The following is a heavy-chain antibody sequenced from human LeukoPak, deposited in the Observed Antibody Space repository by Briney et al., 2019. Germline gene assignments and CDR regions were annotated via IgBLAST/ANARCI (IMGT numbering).Heavy chain of an antibody. CDR3: ARPYDILTPGGAFDI. CDR2: IYHSGST. Sequence: PSETLSLTCTVSGYSISSGYYWGWIRQPPGKGLEWIGSIYHSGSTYYNPSLKSRVTISVDTSKNQFSLKLSSVTAADTAVYYCARPYDILTPGGAFDIWGQGTMVTVSS. CDR1: GYSISSGYY. J-gene: IGHJ3*02. V-gene: IGHV4-38-2*02. D-gene: IGHD3-9*01.